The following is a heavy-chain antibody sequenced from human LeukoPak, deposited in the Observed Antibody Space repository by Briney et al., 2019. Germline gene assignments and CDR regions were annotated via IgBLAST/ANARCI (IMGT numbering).Heavy chain of an antibody. Sequence: SETLSLTCTVSGGSISSGGYYWSWIRQHPGKGLEWIGNIYYGGSTYSNPSLKRRGSMSLDTSKNQFSLKMGSVTAADTAVYYCARGTLGNYFDSWGQGTLVTVSS. CDR2: IYYGGST. V-gene: IGHV4-31*03. CDR1: GGSISSGGYY. D-gene: IGHD3-16*01. CDR3: ARGTLGNYFDS. J-gene: IGHJ4*02.